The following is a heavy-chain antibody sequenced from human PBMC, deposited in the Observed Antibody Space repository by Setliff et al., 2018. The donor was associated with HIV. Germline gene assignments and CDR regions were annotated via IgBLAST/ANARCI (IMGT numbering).Heavy chain of an antibody. CDR2: ISPDDSKT. J-gene: IGHJ4*02. CDR3: ARLGAVPKMEAFDY. Sequence: PGASLKISCEGSGYSFTSQWIAWVRQMPGKGLEWMGIISPDDSKTSYSPSCQGQVTISVDQSINTAYLQWSSMKASETAMYYCARLGAVPKMEAFDYWGQGTLVTVSS. V-gene: IGHV5-51*01. D-gene: IGHD1-26*01. CDR1: GYSFTSQW.